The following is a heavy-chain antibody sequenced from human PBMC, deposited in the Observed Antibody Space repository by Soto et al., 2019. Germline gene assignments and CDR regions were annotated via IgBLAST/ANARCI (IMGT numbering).Heavy chain of an antibody. J-gene: IGHJ4*02. D-gene: IGHD3-22*01. CDR1: GFIFRNYA. Sequence: QVQLVESGGGVVQPGKSLRLSCAASGFIFRNYALHWVRQAPGKGLEWVAVISYDGSDKYYADSVKGRFTISRDKSKNTLYLQMNRLRTDDTAVYYCARDPLDFYETSGPRRAFFYFDYWGQGTLVAVSS. CDR2: ISYDGSDK. CDR3: ARDPLDFYETSGPRRAFFYFDY. V-gene: IGHV3-30-3*01.